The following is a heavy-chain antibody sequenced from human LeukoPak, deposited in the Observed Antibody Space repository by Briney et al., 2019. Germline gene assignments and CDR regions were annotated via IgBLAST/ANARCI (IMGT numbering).Heavy chain of an antibody. CDR1: GFTFSSYS. CDR2: ISGSGGST. J-gene: IGHJ4*02. Sequence: GRSLRLSCAASGFTFSSYSMHWVRQAPGKGLEWVSAISGSGGSTYYADSVKGRFTISRDNSKNTLYLQMNSLRAEDTAVYYCAVRASYFDYWGQGTLVTVSS. V-gene: IGHV3-23*01. CDR3: AVRASYFDY.